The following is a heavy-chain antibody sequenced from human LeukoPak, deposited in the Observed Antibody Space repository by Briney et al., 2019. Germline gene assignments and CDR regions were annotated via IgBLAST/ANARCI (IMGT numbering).Heavy chain of an antibody. CDR3: AREGRDYYDSGAFDI. D-gene: IGHD3-22*01. Sequence: GGSLRLSCAVSGFTFDDYAMHWVRQAPGKGLEWVSGISWNSGSIGYADSVKGRFTISRDNAKNSLYLQMNSLRAEDTAVYYCAREGRDYYDSGAFDIWGQGTMVTVSS. CDR2: ISWNSGSI. CDR1: GFTFDDYA. V-gene: IGHV3-9*01. J-gene: IGHJ3*02.